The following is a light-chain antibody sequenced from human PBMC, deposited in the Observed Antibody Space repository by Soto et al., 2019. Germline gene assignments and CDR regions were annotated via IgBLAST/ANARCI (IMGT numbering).Light chain of an antibody. V-gene: IGKV3-15*01. Sequence: EIVMTQSPATLSVSPGERATLSCRASQSVSSNLAWYQQKPGQAPRLLIYGSSTSATGIPARFSGSGSGTEFTRTISSLQSEDFAVYYCQHYNNWPPWTFGQGTKVEIK. CDR1: QSVSSN. J-gene: IGKJ1*01. CDR3: QHYNNWPPWT. CDR2: GSS.